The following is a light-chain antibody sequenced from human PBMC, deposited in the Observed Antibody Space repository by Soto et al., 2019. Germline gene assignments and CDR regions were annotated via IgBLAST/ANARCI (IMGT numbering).Light chain of an antibody. CDR2: DVS. V-gene: IGLV2-14*03. Sequence: QSVLTQPASVSGSPGQSITISCTGTSSDVGGYNFVSWYQYHPGKAPKLLIYDVSNRPSGAPTRFSGSKSGNTASLTISGLQAEDEADYYCSSYTSSSTQVFGTGTKVTV. J-gene: IGLJ1*01. CDR3: SSYTSSSTQV. CDR1: SSDVGGYNF.